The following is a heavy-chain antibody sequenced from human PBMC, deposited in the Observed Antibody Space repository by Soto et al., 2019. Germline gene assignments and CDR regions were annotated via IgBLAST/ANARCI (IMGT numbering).Heavy chain of an antibody. J-gene: IGHJ4*02. CDR2: INHSGST. CDR1: GGSFSGYY. CDR3: ARDTKGGSSWYQDY. D-gene: IGHD6-13*01. Sequence: QVQLQQWGAGLLKPSETLSLTCAVYGGSFSGYYWSWIRQPPGKGLEWIGEINHSGSTNYNPSLKSRVTISVDTSKNQFSLKLSSVTAADTAVYYCARDTKGGSSWYQDYWGQGTLVTVSS. V-gene: IGHV4-34*01.